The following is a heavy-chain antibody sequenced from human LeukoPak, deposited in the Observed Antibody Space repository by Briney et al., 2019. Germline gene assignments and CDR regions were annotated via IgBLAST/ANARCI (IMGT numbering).Heavy chain of an antibody. D-gene: IGHD3-10*01. CDR1: GGSFSGYY. J-gene: IGHJ6*03. V-gene: IGHV4-34*01. CDR3: ARDYYGSGSYYNPWYYYYYMDV. CDR2: INHSGST. Sequence: PSETLSLTCAVYGGSFSGYYWSWIRQPPGKGLEWIGEINHSGSTNYNPSLKSRVTISVDTSKNQFSLKLSSVTAADTAVYYCARDYYGSGSYYNPWYYYYYMDVWGKGTTVTVSS.